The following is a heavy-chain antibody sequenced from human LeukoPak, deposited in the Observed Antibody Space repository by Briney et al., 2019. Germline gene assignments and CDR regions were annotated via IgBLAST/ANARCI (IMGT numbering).Heavy chain of an antibody. V-gene: IGHV3-15*01. Sequence: GGSLRLSCAACGFIFSNAWMTWVRQAPGKGLEWVGRIKSKTDGGTIDYAAPVKGRFTISRDDSKDTLYLQMNSLKTEDTAVYYCTTDLLGLCSSTGCYDNWLDPWGQGTLVTVSS. J-gene: IGHJ5*02. D-gene: IGHD2-2*01. CDR1: GFIFSNAW. CDR2: IKSKTDGGTI. CDR3: TTDLLGLCSSTGCYDNWLDP.